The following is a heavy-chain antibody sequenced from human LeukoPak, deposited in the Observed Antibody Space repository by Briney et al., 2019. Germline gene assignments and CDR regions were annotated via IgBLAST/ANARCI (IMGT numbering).Heavy chain of an antibody. CDR2: IYSGGNT. V-gene: IGHV3-66*02. Sequence: GGSLRLSCAASGFTVNSNYMNWVRQAPGKGLEWVSVIYSGGNTYYADSVKGRFTISRDTSKNTLYLQMNSLSAEDTAVYYCARDDALGYYYYMDVWGKGTTVTVSS. D-gene: IGHD2-2*01. CDR3: ARDDALGYYYYMDV. CDR1: GFTVNSNY. J-gene: IGHJ6*03.